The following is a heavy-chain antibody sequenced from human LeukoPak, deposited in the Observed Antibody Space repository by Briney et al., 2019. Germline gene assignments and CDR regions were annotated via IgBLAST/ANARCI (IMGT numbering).Heavy chain of an antibody. Sequence: PSETLSLTCTVSGGSISSSSYYWGWIRQPPGKGLEWIGSIYYSGSTYYNPSLKSRVTISVDTSKNQFSLKLSSVTAADTAVYYCARDSRSTRITMVRGVVNWGQGTLVTVSS. J-gene: IGHJ4*02. CDR3: ARDSRSTRITMVRGVVN. CDR2: IYYSGST. CDR1: GGSISSSSYY. D-gene: IGHD3-10*01. V-gene: IGHV4-39*07.